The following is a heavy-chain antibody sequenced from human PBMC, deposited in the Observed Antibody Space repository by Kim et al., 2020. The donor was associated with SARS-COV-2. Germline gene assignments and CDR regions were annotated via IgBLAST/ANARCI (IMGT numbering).Heavy chain of an antibody. CDR3: ARYAARDGWIDY. D-gene: IGHD2-8*01. CDR2: IISSGDYT. Sequence: GGSLRLSCAASGFSFSDFYMTWIRQAPGKGLEWISYIISSGDYTNYADSVKGRFTISRDNTKSSVFLQMDSLRAEDTAVYYCARYAARDGWIDYWGQGTLVTVSS. J-gene: IGHJ4*02. V-gene: IGHV3-11*03. CDR1: GFSFSDFY.